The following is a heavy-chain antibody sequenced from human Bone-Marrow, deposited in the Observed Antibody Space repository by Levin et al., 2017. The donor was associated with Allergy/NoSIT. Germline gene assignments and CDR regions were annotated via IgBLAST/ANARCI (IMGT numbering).Heavy chain of an antibody. D-gene: IGHD3-3*01. Sequence: GESLKISCKGSGYSFTSYWIGWVRQMPGKGLEWMGIIYPGDSDTRYSPSFQGQVTISADKSISTAYLQWSSLKASDTAMYYCATGNGALWSGYSPNYYYYYGMDVWGQGTTVTVSS. CDR1: GYSFTSYW. V-gene: IGHV5-51*01. J-gene: IGHJ6*02. CDR3: ATGNGALWSGYSPNYYYYYGMDV. CDR2: IYPGDSDT.